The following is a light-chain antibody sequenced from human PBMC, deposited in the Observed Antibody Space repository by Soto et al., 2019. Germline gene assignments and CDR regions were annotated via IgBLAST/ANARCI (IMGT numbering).Light chain of an antibody. V-gene: IGKV3-11*01. J-gene: IGKJ4*01. CDR1: QSVSSY. Sequence: EIMLTQSPATMSLSPGERATLSCRASQSVSSYLAWYQQKPGQAPRLLIYDASNRATGIPARFSGSGSGTDFTLTISSLEPEDFAVYYCQQRSNWPHLTFGGGTKVEIK. CDR2: DAS. CDR3: QQRSNWPHLT.